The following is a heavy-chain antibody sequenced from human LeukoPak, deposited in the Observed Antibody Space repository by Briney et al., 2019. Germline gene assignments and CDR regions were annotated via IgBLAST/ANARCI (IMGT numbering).Heavy chain of an antibody. D-gene: IGHD3-10*01. Sequence: PSETLSPTCTVSGGSFSSHFWSWIRQPPGKGLEWIGEINHSGSTNYNPSLKSRVTISVDTSKNQFSLKLSSVTAADTAVYYCARRPGSGSYNRMRCWFDPWGQGTLVTVSS. V-gene: IGHV4-34*01. CDR1: GGSFSSHF. J-gene: IGHJ5*02. CDR3: ARRPGSGSYNRMRCWFDP. CDR2: INHSGST.